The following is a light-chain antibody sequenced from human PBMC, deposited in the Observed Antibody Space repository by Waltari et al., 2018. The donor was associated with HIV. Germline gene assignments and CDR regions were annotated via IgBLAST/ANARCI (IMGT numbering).Light chain of an antibody. Sequence: QSALTQPASVSGSPGQSITISCTGTSRDVGTYNLVSWYQQYPGKAPKLIMYEVSKRPSGGSDRFSGSKSGNAASLTISGLHAEHEADYYCCSYAGSITHVIFGVGTKLTVL. CDR1: SRDVGTYNL. V-gene: IGLV2-23*02. CDR3: CSYAGSITHVI. CDR2: EVS. J-gene: IGLJ2*01.